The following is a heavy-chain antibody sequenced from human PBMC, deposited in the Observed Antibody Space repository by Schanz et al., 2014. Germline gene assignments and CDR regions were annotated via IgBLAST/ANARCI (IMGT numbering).Heavy chain of an antibody. CDR1: GGTFVTFF. Sequence: QVQLVQSGAEVKKPGSSVKVSCKASGGTFVTFFFTWVRQAPGQGPQWMGRISPLLGVANYAQEFQGRLTITADISTSTAYMDLSSLRSDDTAVYYCARDIQYHYDTSGPVGAFDIWGQGTVVTVSS. D-gene: IGHD3-22*01. CDR3: ARDIQYHYDTSGPVGAFDI. CDR2: ISPLLGVA. V-gene: IGHV1-69*04. J-gene: IGHJ3*02.